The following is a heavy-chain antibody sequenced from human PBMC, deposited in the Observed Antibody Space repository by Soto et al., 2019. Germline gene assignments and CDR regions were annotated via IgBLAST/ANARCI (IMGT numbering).Heavy chain of an antibody. CDR2: IYSGGST. Sequence: PGGSLRLSCAASGFTVSSNYMSWVRQAPGKGLEWVSVIYSGGSTYYADSVKGRFTISRDNSKNTLYLQMNSLRAEDTAVYYCAKGYCISTTCYGPPNYYGMDVWGQGTTVTVSS. V-gene: IGHV3-53*01. CDR1: GFTVSSNY. D-gene: IGHD2-2*01. CDR3: AKGYCISTTCYGPPNYYGMDV. J-gene: IGHJ6*02.